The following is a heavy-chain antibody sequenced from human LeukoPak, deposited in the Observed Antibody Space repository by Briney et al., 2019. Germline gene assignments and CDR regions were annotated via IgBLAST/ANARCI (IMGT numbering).Heavy chain of an antibody. J-gene: IGHJ5*02. V-gene: IGHV1-46*01. D-gene: IGHD1-26*01. CDR1: GYTFTSYG. Sequence: ASVKVSCKASGYTFTSYGITWVRQAPGQGLEWMGLINPTGGSTGYAQKFQGRVTMTRDMSTSTDYMELSSLRSEDAAIYYCARDNSVGDNAWWFDPWGQGTLVTVSS. CDR3: ARDNSVGDNAWWFDP. CDR2: INPTGGST.